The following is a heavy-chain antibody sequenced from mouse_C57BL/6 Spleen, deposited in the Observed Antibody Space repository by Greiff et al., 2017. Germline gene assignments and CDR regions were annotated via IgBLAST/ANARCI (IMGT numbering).Heavy chain of an antibody. V-gene: IGHV1-66*01. CDR3: AEEREFYYGSSGGY. J-gene: IGHJ2*01. CDR1: GYSFTSYY. D-gene: IGHD1-1*01. Sequence: VQLKQSGPELVKPGASVKISCKASGYSFTSYYIHWVKQRPGQGLEWIGWIYPGSGNTKYNEKFKGKATLTADTSSSTAYMQLSSLTSEDSAVYYCAEEREFYYGSSGGYWGQGTTLTVSS. CDR2: IYPGSGNT.